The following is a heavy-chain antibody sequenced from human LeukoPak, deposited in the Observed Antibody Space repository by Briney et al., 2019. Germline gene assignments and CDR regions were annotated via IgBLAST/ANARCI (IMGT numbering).Heavy chain of an antibody. CDR2: ISSSSSYI. V-gene: IGHV3-21*01. J-gene: IGHJ3*02. CDR3: ARVRSRDGYNYAFDI. Sequence: GGSLRLSCAASGLTFSTYSMNWVRQAPGKGLEWVSPISSSSSYIYYADSVKGRFTISRDNAKNSLYLQMNSLRAEDTAVYYCARVRSRDGYNYAFDIWGQGTMVTVSS. D-gene: IGHD5-24*01. CDR1: GLTFSTYS.